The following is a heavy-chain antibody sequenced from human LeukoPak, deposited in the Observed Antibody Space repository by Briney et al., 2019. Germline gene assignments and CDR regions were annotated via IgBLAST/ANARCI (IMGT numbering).Heavy chain of an antibody. D-gene: IGHD5-18*01. Sequence: GGSLRLSCAASGFTFSSYGMHWVREAPGKGREWVAFIRYDGSNKYYADSVKGRFTISRDNSKNTPYLQMNSLRAEDTAVYYCAKAEGYSYGDFDYWGQGTLVTVSS. CDR1: GFTFSSYG. V-gene: IGHV3-30*02. CDR2: IRYDGSNK. J-gene: IGHJ4*02. CDR3: AKAEGYSYGDFDY.